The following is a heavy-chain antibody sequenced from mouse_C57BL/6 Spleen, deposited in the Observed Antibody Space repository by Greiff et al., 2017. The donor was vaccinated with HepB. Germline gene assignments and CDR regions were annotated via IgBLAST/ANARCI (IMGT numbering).Heavy chain of an antibody. Sequence: EVKLMESGPELVKPGASVKISCKASGYSFTDYNMNWVKQSNGKSLEWIGVINPNYGTTSYNQKFKGKATLTVDQSSSTAYMQLNSLTSEDSAVYYCARGGSSPFSYYAMDYWGQGTSVTVSS. J-gene: IGHJ4*01. CDR3: ARGGSSPFSYYAMDY. CDR1: GYSFTDYN. D-gene: IGHD1-1*01. V-gene: IGHV1-39*01. CDR2: INPNYGTT.